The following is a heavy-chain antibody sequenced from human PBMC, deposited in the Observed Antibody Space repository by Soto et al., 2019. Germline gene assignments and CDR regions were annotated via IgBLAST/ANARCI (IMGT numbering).Heavy chain of an antibody. V-gene: IGHV5-51*01. CDR2: IYPGDSDT. CDR1: GYSFTSYW. CDR3: ARLEGRPGEGYTRDY. J-gene: IGHJ4*02. Sequence: GESLKISCKGSGYSFTSYWIGWVRQMPGKGLEWMGIIYPGDSDTRYSPSFQGQVTISADKSISTAYLQWSSLKASDTAMYYCARLEGRPGEGYTRDYWGQGSLVSVSS. D-gene: IGHD5-12*01.